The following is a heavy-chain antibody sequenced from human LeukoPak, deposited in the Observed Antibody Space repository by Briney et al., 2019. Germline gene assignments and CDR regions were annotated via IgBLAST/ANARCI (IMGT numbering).Heavy chain of an antibody. D-gene: IGHD6-19*01. CDR3: ARNGWLGYYYYGMDV. J-gene: IGHJ6*02. CDR1: GYTFTSYD. Sequence: ASVKVSCKASGYTFTSYDINWVRQATGQGLEWMGWMNPNSGNIGYAQKFQGRVTMTRNTSISTAYMELSSLRSEDTAVYYCARNGWLGYYYYGMDVWGQGTTVTVSS. CDR2: MNPNSGNI. V-gene: IGHV1-8*01.